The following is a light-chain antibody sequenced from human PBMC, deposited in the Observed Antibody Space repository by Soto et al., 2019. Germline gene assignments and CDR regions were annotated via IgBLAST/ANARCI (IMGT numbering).Light chain of an antibody. CDR2: EVS. CDR1: STDVGGYNY. V-gene: IGLV2-14*01. Sequence: QSALTQPASVSGSPGQSITISCTGTSTDVGGYNYVSWYQHHPGKAPKLMIFEVSQRPSGASNRFSGSKSGNTASLTISGLQAEDEADYYCSSYTRSSTWVFGGGTQLTVL. J-gene: IGLJ3*02. CDR3: SSYTRSSTWV.